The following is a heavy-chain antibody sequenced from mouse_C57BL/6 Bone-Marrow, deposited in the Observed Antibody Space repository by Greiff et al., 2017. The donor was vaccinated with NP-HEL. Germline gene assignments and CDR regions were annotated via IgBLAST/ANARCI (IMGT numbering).Heavy chain of an antibody. CDR3: ARQDYYGSSYYFDY. D-gene: IGHD1-1*01. Sequence: EVKLMESGGGLVKPGGSLKLSCAASGFTFSDYGMHWVRQAPEKGLEWVAYISSGSSTIYYADTVTGRFTISRDNAKNTLFLHMTSLRSEDTAMYYCARQDYYGSSYYFDYWGQGTTLTVSS. CDR1: GFTFSDYG. CDR2: ISSGSSTI. J-gene: IGHJ2*01. V-gene: IGHV5-17*01.